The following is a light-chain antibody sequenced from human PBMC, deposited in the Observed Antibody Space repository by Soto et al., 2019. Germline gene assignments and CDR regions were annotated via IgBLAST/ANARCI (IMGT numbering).Light chain of an antibody. V-gene: IGLV1-40*01. CDR1: SSNIGAGYD. CDR3: QSYDSSLSGVV. Sequence: QSVLTQPPSVSGAPGQRVTISCTRSSSNIGAGYDVHWYQQLPGTAPKLLIYGNSNRPSGVPDRFSGSTSGTSASLAITGLQAEDEADYYCQSYDSSLSGVVFGGGTKLTVL. CDR2: GNS. J-gene: IGLJ2*01.